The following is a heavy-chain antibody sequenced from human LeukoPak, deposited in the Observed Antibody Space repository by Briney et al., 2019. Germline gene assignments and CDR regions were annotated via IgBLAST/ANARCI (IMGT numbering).Heavy chain of an antibody. V-gene: IGHV3-23*01. CDR2: ISGSGGST. J-gene: IGHJ4*02. CDR3: AKGDYGANYPFDY. D-gene: IGHD4/OR15-4a*01. Sequence: GGSLRLSCEASGFTFSSYAMSWVRQAPGQGLEWVSAISGSGGSTYYADSVKGRFTISRNNSKNTVYLQMNSLRAEDTAVYYCAKGDYGANYPFDYWGQGTLGTVSS. CDR1: GFTFSSYA.